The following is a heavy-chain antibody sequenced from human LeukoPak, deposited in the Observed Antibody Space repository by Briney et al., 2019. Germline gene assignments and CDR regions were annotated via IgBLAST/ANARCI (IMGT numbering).Heavy chain of an antibody. D-gene: IGHD5-18*01. V-gene: IGHV3-30-3*01. CDR1: GFTFSSYA. J-gene: IGHJ4*02. CDR3: ARDPGKTWIQLWLHGYYFDY. Sequence: PGGSLRLSCAASGFTFSSYAMHWVRQAPGKGLEWVEVISYDGSNKYYADSVKGRFTISRDNSKNTLYLQMNSLRAEDTAVYYCARDPGKTWIQLWLHGYYFDYWGQGTLVTVSS. CDR2: ISYDGSNK.